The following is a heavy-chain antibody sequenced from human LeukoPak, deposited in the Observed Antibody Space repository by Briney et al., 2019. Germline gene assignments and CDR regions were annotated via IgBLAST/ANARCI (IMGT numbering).Heavy chain of an antibody. CDR3: ARYFDS. V-gene: IGHV3-30-3*01. Sequence: GRSLRLSCAASGFTFSSYAMHWVRQAPGKGLEWVAVISYDGSNKYYADSVKGRFTISRDNAKNSLYLKMNSLRDEDTAVYYCARYFDSWGQGTLVTVSS. CDR2: ISYDGSNK. CDR1: GFTFSSYA. J-gene: IGHJ4*02.